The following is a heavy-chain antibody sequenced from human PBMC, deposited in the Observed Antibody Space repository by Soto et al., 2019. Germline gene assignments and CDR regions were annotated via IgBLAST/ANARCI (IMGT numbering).Heavy chain of an antibody. J-gene: IGHJ4*02. CDR1: GYTFTSYA. V-gene: IGHV1-3*01. CDR2: INAGNGNT. D-gene: IGHD3-10*01. Sequence: GASVKVSCKASGYTFTSYAMHWVRQAPGQRREWMGWINAGNGNTKYSQKFQGRVTITRDTSASTAYMELSSLRSEDTAVYYCARAPTTYYYGSGSYESGFFDYWGQGXLVTVSS. CDR3: ARAPTTYYYGSGSYESGFFDY.